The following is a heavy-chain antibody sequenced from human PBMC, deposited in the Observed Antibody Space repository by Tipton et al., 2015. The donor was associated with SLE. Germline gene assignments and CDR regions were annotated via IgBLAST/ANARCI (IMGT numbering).Heavy chain of an antibody. Sequence: LRLSCSVSGGSISSSYWTWIRQPPGKGLEWIGYIHNSGTNNYNHSLKSRVTMTIDTSKNHFSLELKSVTAADTAVYYCARHIDGINHGCYSPWFDPWGQETLATVSS. J-gene: IGHJ5*02. CDR1: GGSISSSY. CDR2: IHNSGTN. CDR3: ARHIDGINHGCYSPWFDP. D-gene: IGHD1-26*01. V-gene: IGHV4-59*01.